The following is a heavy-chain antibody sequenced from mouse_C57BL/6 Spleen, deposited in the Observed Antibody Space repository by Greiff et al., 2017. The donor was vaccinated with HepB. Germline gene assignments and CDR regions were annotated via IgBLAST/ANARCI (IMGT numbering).Heavy chain of an antibody. D-gene: IGHD2-4*01. Sequence: DVHLVESGGDLVKPGGSLKLSCAASGFTFSSYGMSWVRQTPDKRLEWVATISSGGSYTYYPDSVKGRFTISRDNAKNTLYLQMSSLKSEDTAMYYCARHMDYDFYAMDYWGQGTSVTVSS. CDR2: ISSGGSYT. CDR1: GFTFSSYG. CDR3: ARHMDYDFYAMDY. J-gene: IGHJ4*01. V-gene: IGHV5-6*01.